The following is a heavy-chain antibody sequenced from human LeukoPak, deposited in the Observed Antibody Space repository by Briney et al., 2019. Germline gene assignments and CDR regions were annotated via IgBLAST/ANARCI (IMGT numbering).Heavy chain of an antibody. CDR2: INRGGSTT. D-gene: IGHD4-23*01. CDR3: ARGGGADEYFQH. J-gene: IGHJ1*01. V-gene: IGHV3-74*01. Sequence: PGGSLRLSCAGSGFTFSSYCMHWVRQAPGKGLVWVSRINRGGSTTNYADSVKGRFTISRDNAKNSLYLQMNSLRAEDTAVYHCARGGGADEYFQHWGQGTLVTVSS. CDR1: GFTFSSYC.